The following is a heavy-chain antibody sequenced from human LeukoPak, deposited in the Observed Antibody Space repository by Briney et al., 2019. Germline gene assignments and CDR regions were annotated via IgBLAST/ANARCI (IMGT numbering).Heavy chain of an antibody. CDR2: ISYSGST. J-gene: IGHJ2*01. CDR1: GGSIGSHY. V-gene: IGHV4-59*11. D-gene: IGHD5-18*01. CDR3: ARGPHVDTAMARLRYWYFDL. Sequence: SETLSLTCTVSGGSIGSHYWHWIRQSPEKGLEWIGYISYSGSTSYNPSLESRVTASVDTSKNHFSLKLRSVTAADTAVYYCARGPHVDTAMARLRYWYFDLWGRGTLVTVSS.